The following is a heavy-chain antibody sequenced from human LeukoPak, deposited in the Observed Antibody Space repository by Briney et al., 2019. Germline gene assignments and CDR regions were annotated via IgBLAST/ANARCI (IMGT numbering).Heavy chain of an antibody. CDR1: GGSITTYY. CDR2: IYYSGST. V-gene: IGHV4-59*08. Sequence: PSETLSLTCTVSGGSITTYYWSWIRQPPGKGLEWIGYIYYSGSTSYNPSLKSRVTMSVDTSKNQFSLRLTSVTAADTAVYYCAKPRRLAAEGWFDPWGQGTLVTVSS. J-gene: IGHJ5*02. D-gene: IGHD6-13*01. CDR3: AKPRRLAAEGWFDP.